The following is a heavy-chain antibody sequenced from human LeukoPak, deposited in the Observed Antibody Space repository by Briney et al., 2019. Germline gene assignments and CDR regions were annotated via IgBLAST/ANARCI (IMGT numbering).Heavy chain of an antibody. D-gene: IGHD1-26*01. J-gene: IGHJ4*02. V-gene: IGHV4-61*02. Sequence: SETLSLTCTVSGASISTGSYYWSWIRQPAGKGLEWIGRIYTSGSTNYNPSLKSRVSISVDTSKNQFSLRLNSVTAADTAVYYCARGYWDLRDYFDYWGQGILVTVSS. CDR1: GASISTGSYY. CDR3: ARGYWDLRDYFDY. CDR2: IYTSGST.